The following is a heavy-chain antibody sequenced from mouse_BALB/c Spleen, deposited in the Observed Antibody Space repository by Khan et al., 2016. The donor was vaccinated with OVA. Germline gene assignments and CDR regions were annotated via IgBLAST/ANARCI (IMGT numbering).Heavy chain of an antibody. CDR1: GYSITGGYS. V-gene: IGHV3-1*02. CDR3: ARSGTTIVAYWYFDG. J-gene: IGHJ1*01. CDR2: IHYSGNT. Sequence: EVQLQESGPDLVKPSQSLSLTCTVTGYSITGGYSWHWIRQFPGNKLEWMGYIHYSGNTNYNPSLKSRISITRDTSKNQFFLQLNAVTTEDTATYYCARSGTTIVAYWYFDGWGAGTTVTVSS. D-gene: IGHD1-1*01.